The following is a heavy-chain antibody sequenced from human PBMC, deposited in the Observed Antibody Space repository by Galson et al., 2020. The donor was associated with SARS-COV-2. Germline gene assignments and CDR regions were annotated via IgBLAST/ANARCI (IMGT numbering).Heavy chain of an antibody. Sequence: SETLSLTCTVSGGSISPYFWSWIRQPAGKGLEWIGRIYGSGKANYNPSLESPVTMSVDTSKNQFSLKLTSVTAADTGVYYCARAGVYFDCILSRSTYYFYYWGQGTLVTVSS. CDR1: GGSISPYF. CDR3: ARAGVYFDCILSRSTYYFYY. J-gene: IGHJ4*02. D-gene: IGHD3-9*01. CDR2: IYGSGKA. V-gene: IGHV4-4*07.